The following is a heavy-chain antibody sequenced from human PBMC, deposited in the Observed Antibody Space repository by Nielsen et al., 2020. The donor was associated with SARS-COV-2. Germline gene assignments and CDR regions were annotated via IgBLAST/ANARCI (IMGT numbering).Heavy chain of an antibody. CDR3: ARGDCSGGSCYGY. CDR1: GGSISSGGYY. CDR2: IYYSGST. D-gene: IGHD2-15*01. Sequence: SETLSLTCTVSGGSISSGGYYWSWIRQPPGKGLEWIGYIYYSGSTNYNPSLKSRVTISVDTSKNQFSLKLSSVTAADTAVYYCARGDCSGGSCYGYWGQGTLVTVSS. J-gene: IGHJ4*02. V-gene: IGHV4-61*08.